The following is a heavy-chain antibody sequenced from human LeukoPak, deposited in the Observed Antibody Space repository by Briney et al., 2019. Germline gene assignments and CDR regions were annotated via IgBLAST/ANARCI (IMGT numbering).Heavy chain of an antibody. J-gene: IGHJ4*02. CDR3: ARAPDLYSSGWWVDY. CDR2: INRSGST. Sequence: SETLSLTCAVYGGSFSGYYWSWIRQPPGKGLEWIGEINRSGSTNYNPSLKSRVTISVDTSKNQFSLKLSSVTAADTAVYYCARAPDLYSSGWWVDYWGQGTLVTVSS. CDR1: GGSFSGYY. D-gene: IGHD6-19*01. V-gene: IGHV4-34*01.